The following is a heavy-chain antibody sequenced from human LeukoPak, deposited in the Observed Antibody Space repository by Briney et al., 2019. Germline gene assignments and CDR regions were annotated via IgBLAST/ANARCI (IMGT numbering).Heavy chain of an antibody. CDR1: GFTFDDYA. Sequence: GGSLRLSCAASGFTFDDYAMHWVRQAPGKGLELVSGISWNSGSIGYADSVKGRFTISRDNAKNSLYLQMNSLRAEDTALYYCANSYSGSYYLSWGQGTLVTVSS. V-gene: IGHV3-9*01. D-gene: IGHD3-10*01. J-gene: IGHJ4*02. CDR2: ISWNSGSI. CDR3: ANSYSGSYYLS.